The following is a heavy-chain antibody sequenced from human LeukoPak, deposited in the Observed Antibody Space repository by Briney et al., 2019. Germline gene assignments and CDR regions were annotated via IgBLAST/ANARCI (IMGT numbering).Heavy chain of an antibody. Sequence: PGGSLRLSCAASGFTFSDYWMHWVRQAPGKGLVWVSRINSDGRNIRCADSVKGRFTISRDNAKNTLYLQMNSLTPEDTAVYYCAREGALGYGHYTYDYWGQGTLVTVSS. V-gene: IGHV3-74*01. D-gene: IGHD4-17*01. CDR1: GFTFSDYW. J-gene: IGHJ4*02. CDR3: AREGALGYGHYTYDY. CDR2: INSDGRNI.